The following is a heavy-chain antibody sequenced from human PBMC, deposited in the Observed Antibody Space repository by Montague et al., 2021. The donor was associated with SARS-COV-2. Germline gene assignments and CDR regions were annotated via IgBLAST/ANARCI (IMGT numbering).Heavy chain of an antibody. CDR3: ARDPPDAVLDMWGTQAFNX. CDR2: ISNSGDHI. V-gene: IGHV3-21*06. CDR1: GFIFSTYS. Sequence: GSLRLSCAGSGFIFSTYSMSWVRQAPGKGLEWVSTISNSGDHIYYADSMKGRFTISRDNAKNSLYLQMNSLEAEDTAVYYCARDPPDAVLDMWGTQAFNXWGQGTMVTVSS. D-gene: IGHD2-2*03. J-gene: IGHJ3*02.